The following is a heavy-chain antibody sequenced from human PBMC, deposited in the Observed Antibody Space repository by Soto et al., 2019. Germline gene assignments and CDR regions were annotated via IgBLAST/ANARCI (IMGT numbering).Heavy chain of an antibody. CDR3: AKASGFSGRQHFDY. CDR2: ISGSGGST. J-gene: IGHJ4*02. V-gene: IGHV3-23*01. Sequence: EVQLLESGGGLVQPGGSLRLSCTASGFTFSSYAMSWVRQAPGKGLERVSAISGSGGSTYHADAVKGRFTITRDNSKTTLFMQLNSLRVGDREIYYCAKASGFSGRQHFDYWGRGTLVTVSS. D-gene: IGHD1-26*01. CDR1: GFTFSSYA.